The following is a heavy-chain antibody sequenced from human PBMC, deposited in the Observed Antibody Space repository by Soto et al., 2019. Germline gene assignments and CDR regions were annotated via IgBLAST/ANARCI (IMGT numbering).Heavy chain of an antibody. CDR3: ARDWRTYCSGGSCYSVLWFGMDV. CDR2: ISYDGSNK. J-gene: IGHJ6*02. V-gene: IGHV3-30-3*01. CDR1: GFTFSSYA. D-gene: IGHD2-15*01. Sequence: GGSLRLSCAASGFTFSSYAMHWVRQAPGRGLEWVAVISYDGSNKYYADSVKGRFTISRDNSKNTLYLQMNSLRAEDTAVYYCARDWRTYCSGGSCYSVLWFGMDVWGQGTTVTVSS.